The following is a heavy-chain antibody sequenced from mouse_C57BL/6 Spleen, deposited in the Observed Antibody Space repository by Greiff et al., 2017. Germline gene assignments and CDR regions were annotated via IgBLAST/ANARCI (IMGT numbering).Heavy chain of an antibody. J-gene: IGHJ2*01. CDR3: ARSHYYYGSSYYDD. CDR2: IDPSDSYP. V-gene: IGHV1-69*01. Sequence: VQLQQPGAELVMPGASVKLSCKASGYTFTSYWMHWVKQRPGQGLEWIGEIDPSDSYPNYNQKFKGKSTLTVDKSSSTAYMQLSSLTSEDSAVYYCARSHYYYGSSYYDDWGQGTTLTVSS. CDR1: GYTFTSYW. D-gene: IGHD1-1*01.